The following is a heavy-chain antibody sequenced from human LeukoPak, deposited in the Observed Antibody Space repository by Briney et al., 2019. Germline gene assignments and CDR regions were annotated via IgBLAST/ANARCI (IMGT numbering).Heavy chain of an antibody. J-gene: IGHJ3*02. V-gene: IGHV1-8*01. CDR2: MNPNSGNT. D-gene: IGHD3-22*01. Sequence: ASVKVSCKASGYTFTSYDNNWVRQATGQGLEWMGWMNPNSGNTGYAQKFQGRVTMTRNTSISTAYMELSSLRSEDTAVYYCARPYDSSGYYYSDAFDIWGQGTMVTVSS. CDR1: GYTFTSYD. CDR3: ARPYDSSGYYYSDAFDI.